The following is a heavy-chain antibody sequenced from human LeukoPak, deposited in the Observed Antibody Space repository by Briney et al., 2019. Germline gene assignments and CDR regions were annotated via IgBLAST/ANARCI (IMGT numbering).Heavy chain of an antibody. Sequence: SETLSLTCTVSGDSLRSSYYYWGWIRQPPGKGLEWIRSIYDSGSTYYNPSLKSRVTISVDTSKNQFSLKLSSVTAADTAVYYCAGDLYCSSTSCPDYYYYGMDVWGQGTTVTVTS. CDR3: AGDLYCSSTSCPDYYYYGMDV. D-gene: IGHD2-2*01. CDR1: GDSLRSSYYY. J-gene: IGHJ6*02. CDR2: IYDSGST. V-gene: IGHV4-39*07.